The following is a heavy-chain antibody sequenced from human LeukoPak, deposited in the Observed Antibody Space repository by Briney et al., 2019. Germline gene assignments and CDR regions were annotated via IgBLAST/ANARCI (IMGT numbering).Heavy chain of an antibody. J-gene: IGHJ4*02. Sequence: PSETLSLTCAVYGGSFSGYYWSWIRQPPGKGLEWIGSIYYSGSTSYNTSLKSRVTISVDTSKNQFSLKLSSVTAADTAVYYCAGPWSSGGFDYWGQGTLVTVSS. CDR3: AGPWSSGGFDY. D-gene: IGHD6-19*01. CDR1: GGSFSGYY. V-gene: IGHV4-34*01. CDR2: IYYSGST.